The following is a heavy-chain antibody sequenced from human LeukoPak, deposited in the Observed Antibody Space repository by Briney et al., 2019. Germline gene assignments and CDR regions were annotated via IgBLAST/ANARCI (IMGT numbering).Heavy chain of an antibody. D-gene: IGHD3-3*01. Sequence: GGSLRLSCAASGFTFSSYAMHWVRQAPGKGLEWVAVISYDGSSKYYADSVKGRFTISRDNSKNTLYLQMNSLRAEDTAAYYCATSGFGVVLDYWGQGTLVTVSS. CDR1: GFTFSSYA. V-gene: IGHV3-30*04. J-gene: IGHJ4*02. CDR2: ISYDGSSK. CDR3: ATSGFGVVLDY.